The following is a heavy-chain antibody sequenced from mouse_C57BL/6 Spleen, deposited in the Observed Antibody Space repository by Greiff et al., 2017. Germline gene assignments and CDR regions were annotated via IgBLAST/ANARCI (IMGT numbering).Heavy chain of an antibody. D-gene: IGHD1-1*01. J-gene: IGHJ4*01. V-gene: IGHV1-82*01. CDR2: IYPGDGDT. Sequence: QVQLQQSGPELVKPGASVKISCKASGYAFSSSWMNWVKQRPGKGLEWIGRIYPGDGDTNYNGKVKGKATLTADQSSSTAYMQLSSLPSEDSAVYFCARSENYYGSSYYAMDYWGQGTSVTVSS. CDR1: GYAFSSSW. CDR3: ARSENYYGSSYYAMDY.